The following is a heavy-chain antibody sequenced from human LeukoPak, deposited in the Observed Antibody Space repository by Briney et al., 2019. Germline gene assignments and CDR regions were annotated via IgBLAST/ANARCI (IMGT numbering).Heavy chain of an antibody. CDR3: ARVDLGYDSSGQDY. CDR2: IYYSGST. V-gene: IGHV4-39*07. CDR1: GGSISSSSYY. Sequence: SETLSLTCTVSGGSISSSSYYWGWIRQPPGKGLEWIGSIYYSGSTYYNPSLKSRVTISVDTSKNQFSLKLSSVTAADTAVYYCARVDLGYDSSGQDYWGQGTLVTVSS. D-gene: IGHD3-22*01. J-gene: IGHJ4*02.